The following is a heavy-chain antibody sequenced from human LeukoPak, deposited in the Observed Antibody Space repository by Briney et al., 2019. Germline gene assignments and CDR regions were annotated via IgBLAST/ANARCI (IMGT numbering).Heavy chain of an antibody. J-gene: IGHJ3*02. D-gene: IGHD3-22*01. CDR2: IYYSGST. CDR3: ARREGGSGWVAFDI. V-gene: IGHV4-39*01. CDR1: GGSISRSSYY. Sequence: PSEALSLTCTVSGGSISRSSYYWGWIRQPPGKGLEWIGSIYYSGSTYYNPSLKSRVTISVDTSKNQFSLKLSSVTAADTAVYYCARREGGSGWVAFDIWGQGTMVTVSS.